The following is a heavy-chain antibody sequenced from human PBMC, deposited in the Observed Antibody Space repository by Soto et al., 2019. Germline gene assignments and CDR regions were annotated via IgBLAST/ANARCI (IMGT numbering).Heavy chain of an antibody. CDR1: GFTFSSYW. J-gene: IGHJ4*02. D-gene: IGHD6-19*01. CDR3: AWRGSGSLDN. CDR2: MNGDGSST. V-gene: IGHV3-74*01. Sequence: EVQLVESGGGLVQPGGSLRLSCAASGFTFSSYWMHWVRQAPGKGLVWVSRMNGDGSSTSYADSVKGRFTISRDNAKHTLYLQMNSLRAEDTALYYCAWRGSGSLDNWGQGTQVTVSS.